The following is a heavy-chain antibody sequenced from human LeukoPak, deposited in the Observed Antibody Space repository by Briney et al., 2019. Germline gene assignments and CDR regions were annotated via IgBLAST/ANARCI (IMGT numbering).Heavy chain of an antibody. CDR1: GASVSSHY. Sequence: SETLSLTCTVSGASVSSHYWSWIRQPPGRGLEWIGYVSYSGGTNYNPSLKSRVTISLDTSKDQFSLRLNSVTAADTAVYYCARLSTYYDFWSPLDYWGQGTLVTVSS. D-gene: IGHD3-3*01. V-gene: IGHV4-59*02. CDR2: VSYSGGT. J-gene: IGHJ4*02. CDR3: ARLSTYYDFWSPLDY.